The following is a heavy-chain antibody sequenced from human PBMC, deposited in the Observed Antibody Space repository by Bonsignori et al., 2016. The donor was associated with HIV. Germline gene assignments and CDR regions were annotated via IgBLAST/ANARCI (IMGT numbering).Heavy chain of an antibody. D-gene: IGHD2-8*02. CDR1: NGSISSSSYY. CDR2: IYYSGST. V-gene: IGHV4-39*02. Sequence: QLLLQESGPGLVKPSETLSLTCTVSNGSISSSSYYWGWIRQPPGKGLEWIGTIYYSGSTYYKSVPQESSHRIHRQRQRTKFSLRVKSVTAADTAVYYCAREFLLVHELMEKGWFDPWARENLVSVSS. CDR3: AREFLLVHELMEKGWFDP. J-gene: IGHJ5*02.